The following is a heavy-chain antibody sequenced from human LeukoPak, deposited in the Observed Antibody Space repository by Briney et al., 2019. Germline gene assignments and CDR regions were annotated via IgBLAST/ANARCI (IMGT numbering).Heavy chain of an antibody. V-gene: IGHV3-74*01. CDR2: IHKDGKNP. Sequence: GGSLRLSCAASGFTFSAYWMQWVRQAPGKGPVWVSRIHKDGKNPKYADSVEGRFTISRDNGKNTLYLQMNSLRAEDTAVYYCAREASGSDNYYSDFWGQGTLVTVSS. CDR3: AREASGSDNYYSDF. J-gene: IGHJ4*02. D-gene: IGHD3-10*01. CDR1: GFTFSAYW.